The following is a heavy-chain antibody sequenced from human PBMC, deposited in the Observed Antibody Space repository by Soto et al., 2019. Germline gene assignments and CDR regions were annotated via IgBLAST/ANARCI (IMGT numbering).Heavy chain of an antibody. D-gene: IGHD6-6*01. CDR1: GGSITSSSHY. J-gene: IGHJ4*02. CDR2: IYYDGNT. CDR3: ARSSITPRLFMYPFDY. V-gene: IGHV4-39*01. Sequence: QLQLQESGPGLVKPSETLSLTCTVSGGSITSSSHYWGWIRQPPGKGLECIGNIYYDGNTYYNPSLHSRVTISLDTSKNQFSLRLNSVTAADTAVYYCARSSITPRLFMYPFDYWGQGTLVTVSS.